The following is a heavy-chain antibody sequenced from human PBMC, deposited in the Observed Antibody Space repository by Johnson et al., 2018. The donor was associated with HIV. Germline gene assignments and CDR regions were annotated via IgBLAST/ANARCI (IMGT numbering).Heavy chain of an antibody. V-gene: IGHV3-7*03. D-gene: IGHD3-10*01. Sequence: VQLVESGGGVVQPGGSLRLSCAAPGFTFSSYGMHWVRQAPGKGLEWVANIKGDGSEKYHVDSVRGRFTISRDNAKNSLYLQMDSLRAEDTAIYYCARPIARGASDIWGQGTMVTVSS. CDR1: GFTFSSYG. J-gene: IGHJ3*02. CDR2: IKGDGSEK. CDR3: ARPIARGASDI.